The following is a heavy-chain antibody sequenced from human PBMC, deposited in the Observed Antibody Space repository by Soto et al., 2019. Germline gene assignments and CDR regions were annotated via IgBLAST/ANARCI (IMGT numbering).Heavy chain of an antibody. CDR3: ARRLGEYQVEFGNWFDP. V-gene: IGHV1-69*12. CDR1: GGTFSSYA. J-gene: IGHJ5*02. Sequence: QVQLVQSGAEVKKPGSSVKVSCKASGGTFSSYAISWVRQAPGQGLEWMGGIIPIFGTANYAQKFQGRVTITADESTSTAYMELSSLRSEDTAVYYCARRLGEYQVEFGNWFDPWGQGTLVTVSS. CDR2: IIPIFGTA. D-gene: IGHD3-16*01.